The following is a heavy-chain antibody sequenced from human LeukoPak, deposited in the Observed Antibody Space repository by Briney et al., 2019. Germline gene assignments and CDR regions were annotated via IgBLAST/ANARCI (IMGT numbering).Heavy chain of an antibody. V-gene: IGHV1-2*02. D-gene: IGHD6-19*01. CDR1: GYTFTGYY. CDR3: ARNRIGVAGAGFDY. CDR2: INPNSGGT. Sequence: AASVKVSCKASGYTFTGYYMHWVRQAPGQGLEWMGWINPNSGGTNYAQKFQGRVTLTRDTSISTDYMELSRLTSDDTAVYYCARNRIGVAGAGFDYWGQGTLVTVST. J-gene: IGHJ4*02.